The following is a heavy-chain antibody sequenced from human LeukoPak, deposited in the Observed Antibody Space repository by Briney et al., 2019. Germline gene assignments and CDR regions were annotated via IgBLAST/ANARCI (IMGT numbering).Heavy chain of an antibody. CDR1: GFTVSSNY. CDR3: AKAGDYGDYVPFDP. J-gene: IGHJ5*02. Sequence: GGSLRLSCAASGFTVSSNYMSWVRQAPGKGLEWVSVIYTGGSTYYADSVKGRFTISRDNSKNTLYLQMNSLRAEDTAVYYCAKAGDYGDYVPFDPWGQGTLVTVSS. CDR2: IYTGGST. V-gene: IGHV3-66*02. D-gene: IGHD4-17*01.